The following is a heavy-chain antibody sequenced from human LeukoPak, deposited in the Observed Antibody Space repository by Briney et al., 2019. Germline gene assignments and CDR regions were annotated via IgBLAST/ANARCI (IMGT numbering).Heavy chain of an antibody. CDR1: GGSISSSSYY. J-gene: IGHJ4*02. Sequence: SETLSLTCTVSGGSISSSSYYWGWMRQPPGKGLEWIGSIYYSGSTYYNPSLKSRVTISVDTSKNQFSLKLSSVTAADTAVYYCARSSSGYWDFDYWGQGTLVTVPS. CDR2: IYYSGST. V-gene: IGHV4-39*07. CDR3: ARSSSGYWDFDY. D-gene: IGHD3-22*01.